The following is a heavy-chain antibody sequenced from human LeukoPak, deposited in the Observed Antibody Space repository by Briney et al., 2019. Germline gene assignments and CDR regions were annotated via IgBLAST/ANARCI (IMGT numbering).Heavy chain of an antibody. J-gene: IGHJ4*02. CDR3: ARRPSGSYYGFDY. Sequence: PGESLKISCKGSGYSFTNYWIGWVRQMPGKGLEWVRIIYPGDSDTRYSPSFQGQVTISADKSISTAYLQWSSLKASDTAMYYCARRPSGSYYGFDYWGRGTLVTVSS. D-gene: IGHD1-26*01. V-gene: IGHV5-51*01. CDR2: IYPGDSDT. CDR1: GYSFTNYW.